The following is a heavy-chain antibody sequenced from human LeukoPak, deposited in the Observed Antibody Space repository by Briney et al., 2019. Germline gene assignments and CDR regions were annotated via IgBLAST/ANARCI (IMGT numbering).Heavy chain of an antibody. Sequence: ASVKVSCKASGYTFTDYYIHWVRQAPGQGLEWMGQINPKTGGTNYAQKFRGRVTMTRDTSISTAYMELTRLRSDDTAVYYCARDHLRGESTGGYHFDYWGQGTLVSVSS. J-gene: IGHJ4*02. CDR1: GYTFTDYY. CDR3: ARDHLRGESTGGYHFDY. CDR2: INPKTGGT. D-gene: IGHD3-16*02. V-gene: IGHV1-2*06.